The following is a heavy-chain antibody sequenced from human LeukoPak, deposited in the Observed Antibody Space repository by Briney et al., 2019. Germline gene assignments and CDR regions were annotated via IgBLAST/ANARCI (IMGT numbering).Heavy chain of an antibody. CDR3: ANDSAVSGSYPDASDI. V-gene: IGHV3-30*02. D-gene: IGHD1-26*01. J-gene: IGHJ3*02. CDR1: GVTFSSYG. Sequence: PGGSLRLSCVASGVTFSSYGMHWVRQAPGKGLEWVAFIRYDGSNEYYIDSVKGRFTLSRDNSKNTLYLQMNSLRAEDTAVYYCANDSAVSGSYPDASDIWGQGTMVTVAS. CDR2: IRYDGSNE.